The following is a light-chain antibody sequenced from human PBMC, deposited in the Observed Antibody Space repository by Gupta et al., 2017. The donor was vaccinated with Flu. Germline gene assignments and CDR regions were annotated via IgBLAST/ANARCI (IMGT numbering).Light chain of an antibody. J-gene: IGLJ2*01. CDR3: STWDDSLDLLV. CDR1: TSNIGNNA. V-gene: IGLV1-36*01. CDR2: YDD. Sequence: QSVLTQPPSVSSAPRQTVTISCSGSTSNIGNNAVNWYQQLPGKSPKLLIYYDDLLPSGVSDRFSGSKSDTSASLAISGLQSEDEADYYCSTWDDSLDLLVFGGGTKLTVL.